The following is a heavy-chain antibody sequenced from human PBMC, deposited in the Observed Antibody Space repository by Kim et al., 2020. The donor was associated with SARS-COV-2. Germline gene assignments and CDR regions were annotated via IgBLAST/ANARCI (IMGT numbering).Heavy chain of an antibody. Sequence: SETLSLTCAVHGGSFSGYYWSWIRQPPGKGLEWIGEINHSGSTNYNPSLKSRVTISVDTSKNQFSLKLSSVTAADTAVYYCASPTIAARPGIYYYYYYM. D-gene: IGHD6-6*01. CDR1: GGSFSGYY. J-gene: IGHJ6*03. CDR2: INHSGST. CDR3: ASPTIAARPGIYYYYYYM. V-gene: IGHV4-34*01.